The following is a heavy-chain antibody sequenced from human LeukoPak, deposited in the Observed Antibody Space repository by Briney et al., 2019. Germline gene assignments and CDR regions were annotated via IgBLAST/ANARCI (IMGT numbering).Heavy chain of an antibody. V-gene: IGHV3-30-3*01. CDR2: ISYDGSQK. CDR1: GITFSNYA. CDR3: ARMWASITGTNYGMDV. J-gene: IGHJ6*02. D-gene: IGHD1-20*01. Sequence: GGSLRLSCAASGITFSNYAMHWVRQVPGKGLEWVAVISYDGSQKYYADSVKDRFTISRDNSKNTLYLQMNSQRPEDTAVYYCARMWASITGTNYGMDVWGQGTTVTVSS.